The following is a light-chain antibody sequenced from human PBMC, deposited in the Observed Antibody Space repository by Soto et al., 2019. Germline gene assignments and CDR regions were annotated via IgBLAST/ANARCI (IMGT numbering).Light chain of an antibody. CDR1: SSNIGRNS. Sequence: QSVLTQPPSASGTPGQRVTISCSGSSSNIGRNSVNWYQQLPGTAPKLLIYSSNYQRPSGVPDRFSGSKSGTSASLAISGLQSEDEADYYCAAWDDSLNGVVFGGGTKLTVL. V-gene: IGLV1-44*01. CDR3: AAWDDSLNGVV. J-gene: IGLJ2*01. CDR2: SNY.